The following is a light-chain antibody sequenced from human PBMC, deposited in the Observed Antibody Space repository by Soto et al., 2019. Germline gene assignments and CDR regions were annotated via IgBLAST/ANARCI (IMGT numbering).Light chain of an antibody. J-gene: IGKJ5*01. CDR3: HQRSNWPPT. CDR1: QSVSSY. V-gene: IGKV3-11*01. Sequence: EIVLTQSPATLSLSPGERATLSWRASQSVSSYLAWYQQKPGQAPRLLIYDASNRATGIPARFSGSGSGTDFTVSYSSLKPEDFAIYYCHQRSNWPPTFDQGTRLEIK. CDR2: DAS.